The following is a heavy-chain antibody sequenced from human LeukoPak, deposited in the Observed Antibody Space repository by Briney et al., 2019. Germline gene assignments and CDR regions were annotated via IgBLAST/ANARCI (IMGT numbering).Heavy chain of an antibody. J-gene: IGHJ6*03. CDR3: ARRSGYSSGYYYYYYHMDV. Sequence: PSETLSLTCTVSGGSISSSSYYWGWIRQPPGKGLEWIGSIYYSGSTYYNPSLKSRVTISVDTSKNQFSLKLSSVTAADTAVYYCARRSGYSSGYYYYYYHMDVWGKGTTVTVSS. CDR2: IYYSGST. D-gene: IGHD2-15*01. CDR1: GGSISSSSYY. V-gene: IGHV4-39*01.